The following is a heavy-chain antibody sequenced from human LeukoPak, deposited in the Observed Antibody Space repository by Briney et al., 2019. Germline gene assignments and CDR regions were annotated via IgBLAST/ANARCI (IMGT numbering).Heavy chain of an antibody. CDR2: ISDYNGNT. V-gene: IGHV1-18*01. D-gene: IGHD1-20*01. Sequence: ASVKVSCKGTGQTFTSYGISWVRQAPGQGVEWMGWISDYNGNTNYAQKLQGRVTITTDTSTSTAYMELRSLRSDDTAVYYCARDTNWIGGSWFDPWGQGTLVTVSS. J-gene: IGHJ5*02. CDR1: GQTFTSYG. CDR3: ARDTNWIGGSWFDP.